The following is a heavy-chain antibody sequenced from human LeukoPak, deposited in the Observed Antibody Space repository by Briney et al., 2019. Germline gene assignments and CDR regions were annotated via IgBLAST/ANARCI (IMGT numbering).Heavy chain of an antibody. CDR3: AREPAALLIGFDP. J-gene: IGHJ5*02. CDR2: INHSGST. Sequence: AETLSLTCAVYGGSFSGYYWRWIRQPPGRGLEWIGEINHSGSTNYNPSLKSRVTISVDTSKNQFSLRLTSVTAADTAVYYCAREPAALLIGFDPWGQGTLVTVSS. V-gene: IGHV4-34*01. D-gene: IGHD2-2*01. CDR1: GGSFSGYY.